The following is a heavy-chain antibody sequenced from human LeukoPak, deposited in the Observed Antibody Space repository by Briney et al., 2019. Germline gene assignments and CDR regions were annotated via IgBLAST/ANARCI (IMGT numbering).Heavy chain of an antibody. CDR2: IYTSGST. Sequence: SETLSLTCTVSGGSISSYYWSWIRQPPGKGLEWIGYIYTSGSTNYNPSLKSRVTISVDTSKNQFSLKLSSVTAADTAVYYCARHTRNAGSSWYLGFDYWGQGTLVTVSS. D-gene: IGHD6-13*01. CDR1: GGSISSYY. CDR3: ARHTRNAGSSWYLGFDY. V-gene: IGHV4-4*09. J-gene: IGHJ4*02.